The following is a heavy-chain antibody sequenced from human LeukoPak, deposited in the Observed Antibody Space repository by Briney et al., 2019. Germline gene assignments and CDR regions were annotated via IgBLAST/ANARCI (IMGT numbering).Heavy chain of an antibody. D-gene: IGHD6-13*01. V-gene: IGHV4-59*01. CDR3: ARFSSSWYGVDV. CDR2: IYYSGST. Sequence: SETLSLTCTVSGGSINSYFWTWIRQPPGKGLEWIGYIYYSGSTNYNPSLKSRVTIPVDTSKNHFSLKLSSVTAADTAVYYCARFSSSWYGVDVWGKGITVTVSS. J-gene: IGHJ6*04. CDR1: GGSINSYF.